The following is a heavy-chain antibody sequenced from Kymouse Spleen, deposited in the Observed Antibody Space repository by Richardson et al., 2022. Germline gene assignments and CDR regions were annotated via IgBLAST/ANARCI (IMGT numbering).Heavy chain of an antibody. J-gene: IGHJ6*02. Sequence: QVQLQESGPGLVKPSQTLSLTCTVSGGSISSGGYYWSWIRQHPGKGLEWIGYIYYSGSTYYNPSLKSRVTISVDTSKNQFSLKLSSVTAADTAVYYCARFTMVRGVIPYYYYGMDVWGQGTTVTVSS. CDR3: ARFTMVRGVIPYYYYGMDV. CDR1: GGSISSGGYY. CDR2: IYYSGST. D-gene: IGHD3-10*01. V-gene: IGHV4-31*03.